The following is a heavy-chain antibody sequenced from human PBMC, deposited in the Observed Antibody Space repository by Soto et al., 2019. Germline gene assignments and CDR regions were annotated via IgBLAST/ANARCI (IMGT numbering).Heavy chain of an antibody. Sequence: SETLSLTCAVYGGSFSGYYWSWIRQPPGKGLEWIGEINHSGSTNYNPSLKSRVTISVDTSKNQFSLKLSSVTAADTAVYYCARERITMVRGGYYYYYYGMDVWGQGTTVTVSS. V-gene: IGHV4-34*01. J-gene: IGHJ6*02. D-gene: IGHD3-10*01. CDR2: INHSGST. CDR3: ARERITMVRGGYYYYYYGMDV. CDR1: GGSFSGYY.